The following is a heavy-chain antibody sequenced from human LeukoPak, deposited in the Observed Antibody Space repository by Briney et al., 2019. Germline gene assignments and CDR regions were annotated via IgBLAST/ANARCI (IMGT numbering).Heavy chain of an antibody. CDR1: GFTLSTYW. V-gene: IGHV3-7*01. J-gene: IGHJ4*02. D-gene: IGHD3-10*01. Sequence: GGSLRLSCAVSGFTLSTYWMSWVRQAPGKGLEWVANIKPDGSEKNYVDSVGGRFTISRDNAKNSLYLQMNSLRAEDTAVYYCARGVVRGVIIPHFDYWGQGTLVTVSS. CDR2: IKPDGSEK. CDR3: ARGVVRGVIIPHFDY.